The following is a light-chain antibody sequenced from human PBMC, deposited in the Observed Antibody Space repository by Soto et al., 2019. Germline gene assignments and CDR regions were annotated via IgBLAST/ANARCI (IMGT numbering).Light chain of an antibody. J-gene: IGKJ4*01. V-gene: IGKV3-11*01. Sequence: EIVLTQSPATLSLSPGERATLSCRASQSVSSYLAWYQQKPGQAPRLLSYDASNRATGIPARFSGSGSGTDFTLTISSLEPEDFAVYYCHQRSNWPPFTFGGGTKVEIK. CDR2: DAS. CDR3: HQRSNWPPFT. CDR1: QSVSSY.